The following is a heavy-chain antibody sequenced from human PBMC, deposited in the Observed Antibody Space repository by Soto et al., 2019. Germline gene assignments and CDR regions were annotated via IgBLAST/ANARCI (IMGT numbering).Heavy chain of an antibody. CDR2: IYYSGST. J-gene: IGHJ5*02. D-gene: IGHD2-15*01. CDR1: GGSISSYY. Sequence: SDTLSLTCTVYGGSISSYYWSWIRQPPGKGLEWIGYIYYSGSTNYNPSLKSRVTISVDTSKNQFSLKLSSVTTADTAVYYCARGAEVADIYLFDPWGQGTLVTV. V-gene: IGHV4-59*01. CDR3: ARGAEVADIYLFDP.